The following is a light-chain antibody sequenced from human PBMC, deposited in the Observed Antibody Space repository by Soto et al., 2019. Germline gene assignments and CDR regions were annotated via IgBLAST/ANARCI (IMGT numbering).Light chain of an antibody. CDR1: QSVSSY. V-gene: IGKV3-11*01. J-gene: IGKJ1*01. CDR3: QQRRNLPPWT. Sequence: EIVLTQSPATLSLSPGERATLSCRASQSVSSYLAWYQQKPGQAPRLLIYDASNRATGIPARFSGCGSGTEFPLTIRSLEPEDFAVYYCQQRRNLPPWTFGQGTNVEIK. CDR2: DAS.